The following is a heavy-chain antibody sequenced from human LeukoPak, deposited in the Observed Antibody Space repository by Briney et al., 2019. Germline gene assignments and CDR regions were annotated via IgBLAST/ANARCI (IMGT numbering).Heavy chain of an antibody. CDR3: ARDPEGGDYYYYMDV. CDR2: ISDDGSNK. J-gene: IGHJ6*03. CDR1: GFTFSSYI. Sequence: GRSLRLSCAASGFTFSSYIIHWVRQAPGKGLEWVAVISDDGSNKYYADSVKGRFTISRENSKNTLYLQMNSLRAEDTAVYYCARDPEGGDYYYYMDVWGKGTTVTVSS. V-gene: IGHV3-30*04. D-gene: IGHD2-21*01.